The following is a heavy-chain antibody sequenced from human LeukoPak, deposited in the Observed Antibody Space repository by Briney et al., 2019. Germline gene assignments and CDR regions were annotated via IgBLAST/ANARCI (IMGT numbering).Heavy chain of an antibody. CDR3: ARDPTTQTFDY. J-gene: IGHJ4*02. CDR1: GYTFTIYG. V-gene: IGHV1-18*01. D-gene: IGHD4-11*01. CDR2: ISTYNGNT. Sequence: ASVKVSFKASGYTFTIYGISWVRQAPGQGVEWMGWISTYNGNTNYAQKLQGRVTMTTDTSTTTAYMELRSLTSDDTAVYYCARDPTTQTFDYWGQGTLVTVSS.